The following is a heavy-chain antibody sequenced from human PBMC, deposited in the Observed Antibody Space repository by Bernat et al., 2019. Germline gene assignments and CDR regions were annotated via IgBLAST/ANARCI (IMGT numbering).Heavy chain of an antibody. D-gene: IGHD6-6*01. CDR3: ERNLAAPHTYYFDY. CDR1: GFTFISYA. CDR2: ISGSGDST. Sequence: EVQLLESGGGLVQPGGSLRLSCAASGFTFISYAMSWVRQAPGKGLEWVSGISGSGDSTYYADSVKGRFTISRDNSKNTLYLQMNNLRAEDTAVYYCERNLAAPHTYYFDYWGQGTLVTVSS. J-gene: IGHJ4*02. V-gene: IGHV3-23*01.